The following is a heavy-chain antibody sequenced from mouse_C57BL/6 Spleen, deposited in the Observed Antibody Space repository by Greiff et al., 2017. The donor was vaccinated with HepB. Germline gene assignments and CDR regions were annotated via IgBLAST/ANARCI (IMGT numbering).Heavy chain of an antibody. D-gene: IGHD2-3*01. CDR2: IRSKSNNYAT. J-gene: IGHJ4*01. CDR3: VRWLLQAMDY. Sequence: EVMLVESGGGLVQPKGSLKLSCAASGFSFNTYAMNWVRQAPGKGLEWVARIRSKSNNYATYYADSVKDRFTISRDDSEIMLYLQMNNLKTEDTAMYYCVRWLLQAMDYWGQGTSVTVSS. CDR1: GFSFNTYA. V-gene: IGHV10-1*01.